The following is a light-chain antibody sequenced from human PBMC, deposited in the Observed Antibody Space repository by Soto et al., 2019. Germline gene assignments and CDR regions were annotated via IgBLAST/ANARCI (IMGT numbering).Light chain of an antibody. Sequence: DIQMTQSPSSVSAAVGDRVTITCRASQDIATWIAWYQQKPGKAPTLLISGASNLQSGVPDRFSGSGSGTDFTLKISRVEAEDVGVYYCMQALQTAWTFGQGTKVDIK. V-gene: IGKV1-12*01. CDR2: GAS. CDR3: MQALQTAWT. CDR1: QDIATW. J-gene: IGKJ1*01.